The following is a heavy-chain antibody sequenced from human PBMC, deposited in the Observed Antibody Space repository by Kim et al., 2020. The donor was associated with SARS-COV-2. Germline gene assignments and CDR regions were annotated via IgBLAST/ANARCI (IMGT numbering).Heavy chain of an antibody. CDR1: GFTFSSYA. CDR3: AKIRAPTTVVTSGFDY. CDR2: ISATGGTT. J-gene: IGHJ4*01. Sequence: GGSLRLSCAASGFTFSSYAMNWVRLAPGKGLEWVSAISATGGTTSYADSVQGRFTISRDDSKTTLYLQMNSLRAEDMAVYYCAKIRAPTTVVTSGFDYWG. V-gene: IGHV3-23*01. D-gene: IGHD2-21*02.